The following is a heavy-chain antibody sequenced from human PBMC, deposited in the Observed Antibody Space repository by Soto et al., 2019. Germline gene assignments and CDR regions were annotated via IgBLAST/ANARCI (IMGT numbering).Heavy chain of an antibody. CDR3: ARGGWEYSTINWFDP. D-gene: IGHD6-6*01. CDR1: GYTFTGYY. J-gene: IGHJ5*02. Sequence: GASVKVSCKASGYTFTGYYMHWVRQAPGQGLEWMGWINPNSGGTNYAQKFQGRVTMTRNTSISTAYRELSRLRSDDTAVYYCARGGWEYSTINWFDPWGQGTLVTVSS. CDR2: INPNSGGT. V-gene: IGHV1-2*02.